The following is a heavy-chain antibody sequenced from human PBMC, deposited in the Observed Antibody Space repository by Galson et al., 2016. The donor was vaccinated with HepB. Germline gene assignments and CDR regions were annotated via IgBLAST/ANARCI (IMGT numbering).Heavy chain of an antibody. CDR1: GFTFDDYA. CDR3: AKDIAVAGTRTLDC. Sequence: SLRLSCAASGFTFDDYAMHWVRQVPGKGLEWVSGLNWNSDMIGYADSVKGRFTISRDNAKNSLYLQMNSLRPEDTALYYCAKDIAVAGTRTLDCWGQGTLVTVST. V-gene: IGHV3-9*01. D-gene: IGHD6-19*01. CDR2: LNWNSDMI. J-gene: IGHJ4*02.